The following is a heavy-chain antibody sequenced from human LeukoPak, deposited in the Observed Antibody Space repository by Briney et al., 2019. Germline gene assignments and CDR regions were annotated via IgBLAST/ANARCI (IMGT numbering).Heavy chain of an antibody. CDR1: GFTFSSYA. CDR2: ISGSGGST. CDR3: AKDSNPYDDFWKGLMDV. V-gene: IGHV3-23*01. Sequence: GGSLRLSCAASGFTFSSYAMSWVRQAPGKGLEWVSAISGSGGSTYYADSVKGRFTISRDNSKNTLYLQMNSLRAEDTAVYYCAKDSNPYDDFWKGLMDVCGKGNTVTVSS. J-gene: IGHJ6*03. D-gene: IGHD3-3*01.